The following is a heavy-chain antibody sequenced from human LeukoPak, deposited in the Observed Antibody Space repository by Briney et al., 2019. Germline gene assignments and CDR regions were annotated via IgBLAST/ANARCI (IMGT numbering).Heavy chain of an antibody. J-gene: IGHJ6*03. CDR1: GFTFSSYS. Sequence: GGSLRLSCAASGFTFSSYSMNWVRQPPGKGLEWVSNIGTSSTTIYYADSVKGRFTISRDNAKNSLYLQMNSLRADDTAVYYCARFAAGGSYYYYMDVWGKGTTVTVSS. V-gene: IGHV3-48*01. CDR3: ARFAAGGSYYYYMDV. CDR2: IGTSSTTI. D-gene: IGHD6-25*01.